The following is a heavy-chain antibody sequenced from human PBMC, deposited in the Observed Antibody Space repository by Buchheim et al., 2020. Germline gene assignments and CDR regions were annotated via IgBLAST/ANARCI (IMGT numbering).Heavy chain of an antibody. Sequence: QVQVVESGGGVVQPGGSLRLSCAASGFTFKNYGMHWVRQAPGKGLEWVAVISYDGNKNYYADSVKGRFIISRDNSKNTLYFQMNSLRAEDTAVYFCTKAHYYGSGDYYSRLGYFFGMGVWGPGTT. CDR3: TKAHYYGSGDYYSRLGYFFGMGV. V-gene: IGHV3-30*18. J-gene: IGHJ6*02. D-gene: IGHD3-10*01. CDR2: ISYDGNKN. CDR1: GFTFKNYG.